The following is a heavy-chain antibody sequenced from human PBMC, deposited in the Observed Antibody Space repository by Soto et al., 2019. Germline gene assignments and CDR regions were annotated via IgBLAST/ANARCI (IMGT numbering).Heavy chain of an antibody. CDR3: ARSEEDSDYYYYGLDV. CDR2: TYYRSRWYS. D-gene: IGHD2-15*01. V-gene: IGHV6-1*01. CDR1: GDSVSSSSVA. J-gene: IGHJ6*02. Sequence: SQTLSLTCVISGDSVSSSSVAWNWVRQSPSRGLEWLGRTYYRSRWYSDFAVSVRGRIVINADTSKNQFSLQLNSVTPEDTAVYFCARSEEDSDYYYYGLDVWGQGTTVTVSS.